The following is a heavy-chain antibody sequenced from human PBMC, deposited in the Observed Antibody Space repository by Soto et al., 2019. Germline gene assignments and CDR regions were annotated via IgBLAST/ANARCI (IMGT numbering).Heavy chain of an antibody. CDR3: ARLQGRASHI. V-gene: IGHV3-21*01. J-gene: IGHJ3*02. CDR1: GFTFSSSR. CDR2: ITTSSTSI. Sequence: EVQLVESGGGLVKPGGSMRLSCAASGFTFSSSRMNWVRPAPGKGLEWVSPITTSSTSIYYAGSVKGRFTISRDNAKNSLYLQMNSLRVEDTAVYYCARLQGRASHIWGNETMVTVAS.